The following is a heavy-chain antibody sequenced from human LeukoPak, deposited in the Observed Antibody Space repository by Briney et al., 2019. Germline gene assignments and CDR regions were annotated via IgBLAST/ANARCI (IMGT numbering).Heavy chain of an antibody. V-gene: IGHV4-39*07. J-gene: IGHJ4*02. CDR2: IYYSGST. Sequence: SETLSLTCTVSGGSISSSSYYWGWIRQPPGKGLEWIGSIYYSGSTYYNPSLKSRVTISVDTSKNQFSLKLSSVTAADTAVYYCASLEGGAGRLFDYWGQGTLVTVSS. D-gene: IGHD1-1*01. CDR1: GGSISSSSYY. CDR3: ASLEGGAGRLFDY.